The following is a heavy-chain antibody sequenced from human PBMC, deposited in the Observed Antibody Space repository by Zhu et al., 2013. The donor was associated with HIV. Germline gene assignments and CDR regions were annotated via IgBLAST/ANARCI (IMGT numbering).Heavy chain of an antibody. J-gene: IGHJ4*02. CDR1: GYTFTNYD. Sequence: QVQLVQVWGRRDEAWTSVKVSCKASGYTFTNYDIHWARQATGQGLEWMGWINPNSGGTNYAQKFQGRVTMTRDTSISTAYMELSRLRSEDTAVYYCARDRKVRTGGDFWSGYSYYFDYWGQGTLVTVSS. V-gene: IGHV1-2*02. D-gene: IGHD3-3*01. CDR3: ARDRKVRTGGDFWSGYSYYFDY. CDR2: INPNSGGT.